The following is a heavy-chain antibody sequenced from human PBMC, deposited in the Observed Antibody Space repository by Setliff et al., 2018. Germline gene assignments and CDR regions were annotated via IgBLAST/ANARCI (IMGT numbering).Heavy chain of an antibody. J-gene: IGHJ4*02. D-gene: IGHD3-16*01. CDR1: GFTFTNYA. Sequence: PGGSLRLSCTASGFTFTNYAMSWVRQAPGKGLEWVANIKQDESEKHYVDSVKGRFTISRDNAKNSLYLQMNSLRAEDTAVYYCAKEVPYNDGFIYLDYWGQGTLVTVSS. CDR3: AKEVPYNDGFIYLDY. V-gene: IGHV3-7*03. CDR2: IKQDESEK.